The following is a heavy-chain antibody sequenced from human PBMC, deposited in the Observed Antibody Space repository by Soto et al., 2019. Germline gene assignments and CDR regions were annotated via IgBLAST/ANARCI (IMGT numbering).Heavy chain of an antibody. V-gene: IGHV3-21*01. Sequence: GGSLRLSCAASGFTFSSYSMNWVRQAPGKGLEWVSSISSSSSYIYYADSVKGRFTISRDNAKNSLYLQMNSLRAEDTAVYYCARPGILDYGDYGGLGYFDYWGQGTLVTVSS. J-gene: IGHJ4*02. CDR3: ARPGILDYGDYGGLGYFDY. CDR2: ISSSSSYI. D-gene: IGHD4-17*01. CDR1: GFTFSSYS.